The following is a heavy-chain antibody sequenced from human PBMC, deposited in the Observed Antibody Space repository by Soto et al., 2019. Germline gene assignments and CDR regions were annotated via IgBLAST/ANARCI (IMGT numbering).Heavy chain of an antibody. CDR1: GFTFSSYD. D-gene: IGHD2-2*01. V-gene: IGHV3-23*01. J-gene: IGHJ4*02. CDR2: ISGAGGST. CDR3: VYRTGFDY. Sequence: EVQLLESGGGLVQPGGSLRLSCAASGFTFSSYDMSWARQVPGKGLEWVSTISGAGGSTYYVDSVKGRFTISRDNSMNTLYLQMNSLRAEDTAVYYCVYRTGFDYWGQGTLVTVSS.